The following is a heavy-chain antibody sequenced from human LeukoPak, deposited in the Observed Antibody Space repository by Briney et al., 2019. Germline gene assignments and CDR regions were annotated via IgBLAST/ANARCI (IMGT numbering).Heavy chain of an antibody. D-gene: IGHD2-2*01. J-gene: IGHJ4*02. Sequence: GGSLRLSCAASGFTFSSYAMHWVRQAPGKGLEWVAVISYDGSNKYYADSVKGRFTISRDNSKNTLYLQMNSLRAEDTAVYYCARVRAAYCSSTSCYYYFDYWGQGTLVTVSS. CDR2: ISYDGSNK. CDR3: ARVRAAYCSSTSCYYYFDY. CDR1: GFTFSSYA. V-gene: IGHV3-30-3*01.